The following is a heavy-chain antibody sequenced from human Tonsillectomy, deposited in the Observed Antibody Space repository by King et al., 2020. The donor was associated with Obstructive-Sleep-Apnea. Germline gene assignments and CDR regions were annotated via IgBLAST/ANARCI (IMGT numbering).Heavy chain of an antibody. CDR1: GFTVSSNY. J-gene: IGHJ4*02. CDR3: ARDTLWFGESYYYFDY. Sequence: EVQLVESGGGLVQPGGSLRLSCAASGFTVSSNYMSWVRQAPGKGLEWVSVIYSGGSTYYADSVKGRFTISRDNSKNTLYLQMNSLRAEDTAVYYCARDTLWFGESYYYFDYWGQGTLVTVSS. V-gene: IGHV3-66*01. D-gene: IGHD3-10*01. CDR2: IYSGGST.